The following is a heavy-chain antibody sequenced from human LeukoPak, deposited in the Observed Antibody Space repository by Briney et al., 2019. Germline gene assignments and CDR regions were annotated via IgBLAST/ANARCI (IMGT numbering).Heavy chain of an antibody. Sequence: SETLSLTCAVYGGSFSGYYWSWIRQPPGKGLEWVGEINHNGSTNYNPSLKSRVTISVETSKNQFSLQLSSVTAADTAVYYCARGQVDYGSGSYYNATKYYFDYWGQGTLVTVSS. CDR3: ARGQVDYGSGSYYNATKYYFDY. CDR1: GGSFSGYY. CDR2: INHNGST. J-gene: IGHJ4*02. V-gene: IGHV4-34*01. D-gene: IGHD3-10*01.